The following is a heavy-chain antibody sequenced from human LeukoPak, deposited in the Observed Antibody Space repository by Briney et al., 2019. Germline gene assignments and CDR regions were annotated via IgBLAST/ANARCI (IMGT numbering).Heavy chain of an antibody. CDR2: ISGGGSST. CDR1: RFTFSRYW. J-gene: IGHJ4*02. CDR3: ARDTTGSRRGYFDY. Sequence: GGSLRLSCEVSRFTFSRYWMSWVRQAPGKGLEWVSSISGGGSSTYYADSVKGRFTISRDNSKNTLYLQMNSLRAEDAAVFYCARDTTGSRRGYFDYWGQGTLVTVSS. V-gene: IGHV3-23*01. D-gene: IGHD1-26*01.